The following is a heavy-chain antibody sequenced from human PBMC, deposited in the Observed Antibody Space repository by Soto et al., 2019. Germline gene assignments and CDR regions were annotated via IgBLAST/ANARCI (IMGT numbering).Heavy chain of an antibody. CDR2: ISYDGSNK. CDR1: GFTFSSYG. J-gene: IGHJ6*02. CDR3: AKDDGSSWPLYYYYGMDV. D-gene: IGHD6-13*01. Sequence: QVQLVESGGGVVQPGRSLRLSCAASGFTFSSYGMHWVRQAPGKGLEWVAVISYDGSNKYYADSVKGRFTISRDNSKNTLDLQMNSLRAEDTAVYYCAKDDGSSWPLYYYYGMDVWGQGTTVTVSS. V-gene: IGHV3-30*18.